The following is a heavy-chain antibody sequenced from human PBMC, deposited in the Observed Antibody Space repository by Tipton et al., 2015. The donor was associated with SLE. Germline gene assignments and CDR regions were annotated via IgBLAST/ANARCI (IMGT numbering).Heavy chain of an antibody. J-gene: IGHJ5*02. CDR3: ARGDRGVLLPHYWFDP. V-gene: IGHV4-34*01. CDR1: GGSFSGYY. CDR2: INHSGST. D-gene: IGHD3-10*01. Sequence: TLSLTCAVYGGSFSGYYWSWIRQPPGKGLEWIGEINHSGSTNYNPSLKSRVTISVDTSKNQFSLKLSSVTAADTAVYHCARGDRGVLLPHYWFDPWGQGTLVTVSS.